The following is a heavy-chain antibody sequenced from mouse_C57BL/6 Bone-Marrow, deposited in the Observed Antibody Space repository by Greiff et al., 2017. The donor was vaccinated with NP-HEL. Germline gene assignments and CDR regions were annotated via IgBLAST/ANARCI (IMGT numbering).Heavy chain of an antibody. CDR2: IDPSDSYT. V-gene: IGHV1-69*01. J-gene: IGHJ2*01. CDR3: ARWALLRFDY. CDR1: GYTFTSYW. Sequence: VQLQQSGAELVMPGASVKLSCKASGYTFTSYWMHWVKQRPGQGLEWIGEIDPSDSYTNYNQKFKGKSTLTVDKSSSTAYMQLSSLTSEDSAVYYCARWALLRFDYWGQGTALTVSS. D-gene: IGHD1-2*01.